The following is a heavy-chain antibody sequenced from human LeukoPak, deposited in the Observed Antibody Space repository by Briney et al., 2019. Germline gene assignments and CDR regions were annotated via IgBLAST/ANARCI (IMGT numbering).Heavy chain of an antibody. D-gene: IGHD2-15*01. V-gene: IGHV3-30-3*01. CDR2: ISYDGSNK. J-gene: IGHJ4*02. Sequence: GRSLRLSCAASGFTFSSYAMLWVRQAPGKGLEWVAVISYDGSNKYYADSVKGRFTISRDNSKNTLYLQMNSLRAEDTAVYYCARDEVVLHFARNYFDYWGQGTLVTVSS. CDR1: GFTFSSYA. CDR3: ARDEVVLHFARNYFDY.